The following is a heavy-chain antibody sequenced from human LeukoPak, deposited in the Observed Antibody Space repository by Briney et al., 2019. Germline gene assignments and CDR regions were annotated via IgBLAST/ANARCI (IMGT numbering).Heavy chain of an antibody. CDR3: ARGEDYGDTFDY. CDR2: IYYSGST. Sequence: SETLSLTCTVSGGSISSGDYYWSWIRQPPGKDLEWIGYIYYSGSTYYNPSLKSRVTISVDTSKNQFSLKLSSVTAADTAVYYCARGEDYGDTFDYWGQGTLVTVSS. V-gene: IGHV4-30-4*01. D-gene: IGHD4-17*01. J-gene: IGHJ4*02. CDR1: GGSISSGDYY.